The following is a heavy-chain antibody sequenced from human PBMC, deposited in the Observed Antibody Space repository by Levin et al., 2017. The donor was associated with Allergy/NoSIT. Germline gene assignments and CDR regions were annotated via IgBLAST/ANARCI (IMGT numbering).Heavy chain of an antibody. CDR2: IKQDGSEK. CDR1: GFTFSSYW. D-gene: IGHD3-9*01. Sequence: GGSLRLSCAASGFTFSSYWMSWVRQAPGKGLEWVANIKQDGSEKYYVDSVKGRFTISRDNAKNSLYLQMNSLRAEDTAVYYCARTTWTPDIDILTGYHISDYGMDVWGQGTTVTVSS. CDR3: ARTTWTPDIDILTGYHISDYGMDV. V-gene: IGHV3-7*01. J-gene: IGHJ6*02.